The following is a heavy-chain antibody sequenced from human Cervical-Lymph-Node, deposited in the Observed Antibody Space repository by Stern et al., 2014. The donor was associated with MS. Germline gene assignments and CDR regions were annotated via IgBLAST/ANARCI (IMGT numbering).Heavy chain of an antibody. CDR2: ISADSGNT. J-gene: IGHJ4*02. CDR3: ARDKMHAFDY. Sequence: VQLVESGTEVKKPGASVLVSCKASGYTFTTYGITWVRQAPGQGLEWMGWISADSGNTKYAQKFQDRVTGPRDTTRGPAYMEVRSRRSEDTAVYYWARDKMHAFDYWGQGTQVTVPP. CDR1: GYTFTTYG. D-gene: IGHD2-8*01. V-gene: IGHV1-18*01.